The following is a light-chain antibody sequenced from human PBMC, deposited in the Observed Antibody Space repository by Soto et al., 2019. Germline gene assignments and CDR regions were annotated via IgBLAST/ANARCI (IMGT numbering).Light chain of an antibody. Sequence: QSALTQPASVSGSPGQSITISCTGPSSDVGGYYYVSWYQHHPGKAPKLIIYQVTSRPSGVSNRFSASKSGNTASLSISTLHAEDAGLYDCCSYSSSSTFYVFGTGTKLTVL. J-gene: IGLJ1*01. V-gene: IGLV2-14*01. CDR1: SSDVGGYYY. CDR2: QVT. CDR3: CSYSSSSTFYV.